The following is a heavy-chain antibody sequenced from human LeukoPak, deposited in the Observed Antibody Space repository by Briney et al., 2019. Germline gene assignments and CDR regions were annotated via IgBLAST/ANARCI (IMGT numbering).Heavy chain of an antibody. CDR3: ARDGGSYSKFDY. CDR1: GGTFSSYA. CDR2: IIPIFGTA. D-gene: IGHD1-26*01. Sequence: ASVKVSCQASGGTFSSYAISWVRQAPGQGLEWMGGIIPIFGTANYAQKFQGRVTITANESTSTAYMELSSLRSEDTAVYYCARDGGSYSKFDYWGQGTLVTVSS. V-gene: IGHV1-69*13. J-gene: IGHJ4*02.